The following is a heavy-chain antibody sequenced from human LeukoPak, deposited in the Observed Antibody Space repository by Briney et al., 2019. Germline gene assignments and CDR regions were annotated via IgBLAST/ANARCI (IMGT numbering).Heavy chain of an antibody. CDR1: GYTFTGYY. V-gene: IGHV1-2*02. D-gene: IGHD1-20*01. CDR3: AREGVITGKGNDY. Sequence: ASVKVSCKASGYTFTGYYMHWVRQAPGQGLEWMGWINPNSGGTSYAQKFQGRVTMTRDTSISTAYMELSRLRSDDTAVYYCAREGVITGKGNDYWGQGTLVTVSS. CDR2: INPNSGGT. J-gene: IGHJ4*02.